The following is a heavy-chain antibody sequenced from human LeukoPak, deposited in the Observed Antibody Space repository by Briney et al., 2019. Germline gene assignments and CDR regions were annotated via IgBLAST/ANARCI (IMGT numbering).Heavy chain of an antibody. CDR2: ISSSGSTI. J-gene: IGHJ6*04. CDR3: AELGITMIGGV. D-gene: IGHD3-10*02. CDR1: GFTFSSYE. Sequence: GRSLRLSCAASGFTFSSYEMNWVRQAPGKGLEWVSYISSSGSTIYYADSVKGRFTISRDNAKNSPYLQMNSLRAEDTAVYYCAELGITMIGGVWGKGTTVTISS. V-gene: IGHV3-48*03.